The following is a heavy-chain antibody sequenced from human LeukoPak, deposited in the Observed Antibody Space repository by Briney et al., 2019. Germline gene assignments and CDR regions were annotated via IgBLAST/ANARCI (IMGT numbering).Heavy chain of an antibody. CDR3: ARGVPAAIDWFDP. CDR2: IIPILGIA. J-gene: IGHJ5*02. V-gene: IGHV1-69*04. CDR1: GRTFSSYS. Sequence: ASVKVSCKASGRTFSSYSISWVRQPPGQGLEWMGRIIPILGIANYAQKFQGRVTITADKSTSTAYMELSSLRSEDTAVYYCARGVPAAIDWFDPWGQGTLVTVSS. D-gene: IGHD2-2*02.